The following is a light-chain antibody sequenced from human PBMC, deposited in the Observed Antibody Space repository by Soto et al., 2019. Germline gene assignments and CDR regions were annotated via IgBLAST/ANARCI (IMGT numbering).Light chain of an antibody. V-gene: IGKV3-20*01. CDR2: GAS. J-gene: IGKJ1*01. CDR1: QSISSIY. Sequence: VLTQSPGTLSLSPGERATLSCRASQSISSIYLAWDQQKPGQTPRHLIYGASTRATGIPDRFSGSGSGTDFTLTISRLEPEDFAVYYCQQYGSSPGTFGQGTKVQIK. CDR3: QQYGSSPGT.